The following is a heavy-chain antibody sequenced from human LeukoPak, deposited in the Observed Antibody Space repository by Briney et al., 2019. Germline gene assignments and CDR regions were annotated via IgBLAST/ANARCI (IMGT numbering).Heavy chain of an antibody. D-gene: IGHD1-26*01. CDR3: ARDPYWWELLPPGAFDI. Sequence: KASETLSLTCSVSGESTRSYYWSWIRQSAGKGLEWLGRIYAPGTTNYNPSLKSRVTMSIDTSRNEFYLKVTSVTAADTAVYYCARDPYWWELLPPGAFDIWGQGTMVTVSS. CDR2: IYAPGTT. V-gene: IGHV4-4*07. J-gene: IGHJ3*02. CDR1: GESTRSYY.